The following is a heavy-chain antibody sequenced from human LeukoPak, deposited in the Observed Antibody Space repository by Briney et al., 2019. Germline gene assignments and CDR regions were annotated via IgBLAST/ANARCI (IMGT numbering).Heavy chain of an antibody. CDR1: GFTFSDYW. V-gene: IGHV3-7*01. CDR2: IDKDGGGK. J-gene: IGHJ4*02. D-gene: IGHD2-21*02. Sequence: GGTLSLSCAASGFTFSDYWMNWVRQAPRKGLEWVANIDKDGGGKYYLHSVKVRFTISRDNAKSSLYLQIDSLRAEDTAVYYCARGDWAPFDYWGQGSLLTVSS. CDR3: ARGDWAPFDY.